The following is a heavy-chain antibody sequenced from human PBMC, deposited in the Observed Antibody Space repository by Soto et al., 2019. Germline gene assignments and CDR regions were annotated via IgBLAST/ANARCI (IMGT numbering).Heavy chain of an antibody. CDR3: AHKGGRGAAMDV. J-gene: IGHJ6*02. Sequence: QITLKESGPTLVKPTQTLTLTCTFSGFSLSSSGVGVGWIRQPPGKALEWLTLIYWDDDERYSPSLKSRLTITKDTSKNHVVLTLTNMDPVDTATYFCAHKGGRGAAMDVWGQGTTVTVSS. D-gene: IGHD2-15*01. CDR2: IYWDDDE. V-gene: IGHV2-5*02. CDR1: GFSLSSSGVG.